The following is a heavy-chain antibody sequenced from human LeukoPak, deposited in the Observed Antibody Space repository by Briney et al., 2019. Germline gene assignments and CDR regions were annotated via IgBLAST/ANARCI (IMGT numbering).Heavy chain of an antibody. J-gene: IGHJ4*02. CDR3: ARDRRSYYVSGSSVFDY. CDR2: INPSGGST. V-gene: IGHV1-46*01. D-gene: IGHD3-10*01. Sequence: ASVKVSCKASGYTFTSNYMHWVRQAPGQGLEWMGIINPSGGSTRYAQKFQGRVTMTRDTSTSTVYMELSSLRSEDTAVYYCARDRRSYYVSGSSVFDYWGQGTLVTVSS. CDR1: GYTFTSNY.